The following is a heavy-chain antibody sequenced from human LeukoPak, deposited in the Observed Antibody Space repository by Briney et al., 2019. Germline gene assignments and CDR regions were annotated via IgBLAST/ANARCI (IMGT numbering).Heavy chain of an antibody. V-gene: IGHV3-74*01. CDR2: IDADVNSA. CDR3: ARAVVAAVTDAFDI. D-gene: IGHD2-15*01. Sequence: PGGSLRLSCAASGFTFSYYSMHWVRQAPGKGLVWVSRIDADVNSATYADSVKGRFTISRDNAKNTLYLQMNSLRAEDTAVYYCARAVVAAVTDAFDIWGQGTMVTVSS. CDR1: GFTFSYYS. J-gene: IGHJ3*02.